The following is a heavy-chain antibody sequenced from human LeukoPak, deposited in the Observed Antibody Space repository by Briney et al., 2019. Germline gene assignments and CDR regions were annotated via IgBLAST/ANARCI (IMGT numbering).Heavy chain of an antibody. CDR3: ARGISDIVVVPAAPYNWFDP. Sequence: SETLSLTCAVYGGSFSGYYWSLIRQPPGKGLEWIGEINHSGGTNYNPSLKSRVTISVDTSKNQFSLKLSSVTAADTAVYYCARGISDIVVVPAAPYNWFDPWGQGTLVTVSS. V-gene: IGHV4-34*01. J-gene: IGHJ5*02. CDR1: GGSFSGYY. CDR2: INHSGGT. D-gene: IGHD2-2*01.